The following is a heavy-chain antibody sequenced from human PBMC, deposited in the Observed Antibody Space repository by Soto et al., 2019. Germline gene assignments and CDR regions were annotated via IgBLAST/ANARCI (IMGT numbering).Heavy chain of an antibody. J-gene: IGHJ3*02. CDR2: ISSNGGST. CDR3: ARSHPKGAFNI. V-gene: IGHV3-64*01. Sequence: GGSLSLSCAASGFTFSSYAMHWVRQAPGKGLEYVSAISSNGGSTYYANSVKGRFTISRDNSKNTLYLQMGSLRAEDMAVYYSARSHPKGAFNIGGKGKMFPVSS. CDR1: GFTFSSYA.